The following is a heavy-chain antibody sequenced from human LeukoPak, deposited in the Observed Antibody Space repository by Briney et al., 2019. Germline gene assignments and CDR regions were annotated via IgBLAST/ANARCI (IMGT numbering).Heavy chain of an antibody. CDR2: IYTSGST. Sequence: PSETLSLTCTVSGGSISRGSYYWSWIRQPAGTGLEWIGRIYTSGSTNYNPSLKSRVTMSLDTSKNQVSLNLRSVTAADTAVYYCAGESSAAAGDYWGQGTLVTVSS. CDR1: GGSISRGSYY. D-gene: IGHD6-13*01. CDR3: AGESSAAAGDY. J-gene: IGHJ4*02. V-gene: IGHV4-61*02.